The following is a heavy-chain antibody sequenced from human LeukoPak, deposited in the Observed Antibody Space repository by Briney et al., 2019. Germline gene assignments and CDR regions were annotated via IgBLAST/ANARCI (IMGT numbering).Heavy chain of an antibody. CDR1: GGSISSYY. J-gene: IGHJ4*02. D-gene: IGHD2-8*01. CDR3: ARLMDMAPDY. Sequence: SETLSLTCTVAGGSISSYYWSWIRQPPGKGLEWIGYIYYSGSTNYNPSLKSRVTISVDTSKNQFSLKLSSVTAADTAVYYCARLMDMAPDYWGQGTLVTVSS. CDR2: IYYSGST. V-gene: IGHV4-59*01.